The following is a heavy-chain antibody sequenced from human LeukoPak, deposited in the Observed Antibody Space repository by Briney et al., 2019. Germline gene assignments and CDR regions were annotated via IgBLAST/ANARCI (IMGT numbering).Heavy chain of an antibody. CDR2: ISAYNGNT. Sequence: ASVKVSCKASTYSFTSYGISWVRQAPGQGPEWMGWISAYNGNTNYAQKLQGRVTMTTDTSTSTAYMELRSLRSDDTAVYYCARIPLRELYFDYWGQGTPVTVSS. D-gene: IGHD1-26*01. CDR3: ARIPLRELYFDY. J-gene: IGHJ4*02. V-gene: IGHV1-18*01. CDR1: TYSFTSYG.